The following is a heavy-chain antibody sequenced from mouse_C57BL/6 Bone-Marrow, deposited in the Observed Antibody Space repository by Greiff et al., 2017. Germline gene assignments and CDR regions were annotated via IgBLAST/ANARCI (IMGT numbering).Heavy chain of an antibody. CDR1: GYTFTGYW. V-gene: IGHV1-9*01. CDR3: ARGGGLAGNYESWYFDY. CDR2: ILPGSGST. J-gene: IGHJ2*01. D-gene: IGHD2-1*01. Sequence: VQLQQSGAELMQPGASVKLSCKATGYTFTGYWIEWVKQRPGHGLEWIGEILPGSGSTNYNEKFKGKATFTAATSSNTAYMQLSSLTTEDSAIYYCARGGGLAGNYESWYFDYWGQGTTLTVSS.